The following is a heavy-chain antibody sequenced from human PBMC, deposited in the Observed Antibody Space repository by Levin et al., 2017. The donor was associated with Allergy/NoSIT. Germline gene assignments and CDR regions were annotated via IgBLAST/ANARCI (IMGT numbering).Heavy chain of an antibody. CDR2: INPNSGGT. J-gene: IGHJ5*02. V-gene: IGHV1-2*02. CDR3: ARVSSSWAKTGRGNWFDP. Sequence: ASVKVSCKASGYTFTGYYMHWVRQAPGQGLEWMGWINPNSGGTNYAQKFQGRVTMTRDTSISTAYMELSRLRSDDTAVYYCARVSSSWAKTGRGNWFDPWGQGTLVTVSS. CDR1: GYTFTGYY. D-gene: IGHD6-13*01.